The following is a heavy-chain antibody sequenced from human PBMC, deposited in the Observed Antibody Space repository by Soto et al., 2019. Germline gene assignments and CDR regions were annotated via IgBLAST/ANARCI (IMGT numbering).Heavy chain of an antibody. D-gene: IGHD5-18*01. Sequence: SDTLSLTCTFSGSSVSTCSYYCVCFRQRPLKFLEWVGYIYESGYTYYNTSLKSRLTISLDRSNNQFSLGLTSVTAADKAVYYCVRALRNTEMVYPWLEQWGKGNMVTVSS. V-gene: IGHV4-31*03. CDR2: IYESGYT. CDR3: VRALRNTEMVYPWLEQ. CDR1: GSSVSTCSYY. J-gene: IGHJ5*02.